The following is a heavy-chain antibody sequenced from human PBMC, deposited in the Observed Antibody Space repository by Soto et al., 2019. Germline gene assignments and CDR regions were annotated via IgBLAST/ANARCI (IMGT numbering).Heavy chain of an antibody. J-gene: IGHJ4*02. V-gene: IGHV1-69*13. CDR2: IIPIFGTA. Sequence: SVKDSRKASVCTLRSYAISWVRQPPGQGLEWMGGIIPIFGTANYAQKFQGRVTITADESTSTAYMELSSLRSEDTAVYYCARGLSSGWYSMEPNDYWGQGTLVTVSS. CDR3: ARGLSSGWYSMEPNDY. CDR1: VCTLRSYA. D-gene: IGHD6-19*01.